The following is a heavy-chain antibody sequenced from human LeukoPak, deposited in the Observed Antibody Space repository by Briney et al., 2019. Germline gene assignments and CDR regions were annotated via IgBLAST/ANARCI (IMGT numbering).Heavy chain of an antibody. V-gene: IGHV4-59*01. CDR3: ARTGAVDCSGTGCYQHYSFDY. D-gene: IGHD2-15*01. CDR2: ISYSGST. CDR1: GGSISAYY. Sequence: SETLSLTCTVSGGSISAYYWSWIRQPPGKGLEWTGHISYSGSTNYNPSLKSRVTISVDLSKNQFSLKLSSVTAADTAIYYCARTGAVDCSGTGCYQHYSFDYWGQGTLVTVSS. J-gene: IGHJ4*02.